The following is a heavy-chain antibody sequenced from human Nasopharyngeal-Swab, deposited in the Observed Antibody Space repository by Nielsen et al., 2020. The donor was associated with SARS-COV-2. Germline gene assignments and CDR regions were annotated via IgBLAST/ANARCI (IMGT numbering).Heavy chain of an antibody. J-gene: IGHJ4*02. CDR3: ARHYDFWSGYLPYYFDY. CDR1: GYTFTSYG. CDR2: ISAYNGNT. Sequence: ASVKVSCKASGYTFTSYGIRWVRQAPGQGLEWMGWISAYNGNTNYAQKLQGRVTMTTDTSTSTAYMELRSLRSDDTAVYYCARHYDFWSGYLPYYFDYWGQGTLVTVSS. V-gene: IGHV1-18*01. D-gene: IGHD3-3*01.